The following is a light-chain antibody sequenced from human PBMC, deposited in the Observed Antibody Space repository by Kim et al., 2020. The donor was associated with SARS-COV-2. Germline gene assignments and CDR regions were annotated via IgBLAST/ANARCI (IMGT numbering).Light chain of an antibody. CDR3: AAWDNSLSVHYV. V-gene: IGLV1-47*01. CDR2: ENY. J-gene: IGLJ1*01. CDR1: SSNIGSNY. Sequence: QRVTISCSGSSSNIGSNYVYWYQQLPGAAPKLLIYENYQRPSGVPDQFSGSKSGTSASLAISGLRSEDEADYYCAAWDNSLSVHYVFGTGTKVTVL.